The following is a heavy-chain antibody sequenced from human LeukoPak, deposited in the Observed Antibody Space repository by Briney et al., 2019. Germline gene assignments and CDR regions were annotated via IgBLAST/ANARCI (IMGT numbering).Heavy chain of an antibody. CDR3: ARSRVGATILHFDY. J-gene: IGHJ4*02. CDR1: GGSISSSSYC. CDR2: IYSSGST. D-gene: IGHD1-26*01. V-gene: IGHV4-39*01. Sequence: KPSETVSLTCTVSGGSISSSSYCWGWIRQPPGKGLEWIGSIYSSGSTYYNPSLKSRVTISVDTSKNQFSLKLSSVTAADTALFYCARSRVGATILHFDYWGQGTLVTVSS.